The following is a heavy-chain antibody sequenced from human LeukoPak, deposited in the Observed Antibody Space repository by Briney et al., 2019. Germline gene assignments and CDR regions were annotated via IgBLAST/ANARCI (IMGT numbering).Heavy chain of an antibody. D-gene: IGHD4-11*01. J-gene: IGHJ4*02. Sequence: PGGSLRLSCVASVFAFSSYWMSWVRQARGKGLELVDNISPDGSAEDYVDSVRGRFAISRDNAKRSLYLQMNSLSPEDTAVYYCANQAYSQFDYWGQGTLVSVSS. V-gene: IGHV3-7*01. CDR3: ANQAYSQFDY. CDR2: ISPDGSAE. CDR1: VFAFSSYW.